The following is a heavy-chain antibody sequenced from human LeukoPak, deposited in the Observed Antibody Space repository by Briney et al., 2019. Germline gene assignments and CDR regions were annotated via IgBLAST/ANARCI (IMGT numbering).Heavy chain of an antibody. Sequence: WASVKVSCKASGGTFSSYAISWVRQAPGQGLEWMGWISTYNGNTNYAPKLQGRVTMTTDTSTSTAYMELRSLRSDDTAVYYCARAASGPSWFDPWGQGTLVTVSS. CDR3: ARAASGPSWFDP. V-gene: IGHV1-18*01. D-gene: IGHD5-12*01. CDR2: ISTYNGNT. J-gene: IGHJ5*02. CDR1: GGTFSSYA.